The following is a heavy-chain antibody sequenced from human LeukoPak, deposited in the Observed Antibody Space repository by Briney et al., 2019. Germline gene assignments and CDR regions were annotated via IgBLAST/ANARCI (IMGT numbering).Heavy chain of an antibody. V-gene: IGHV3-30-3*01. CDR2: ISYDGSNK. CDR1: GFTFSSYA. Sequence: GGSLRLSCAASGFTFSSYAMHWVRQAPGKGLEWVAVISYDGSNKYYADSVKGRFTISRDNSKNTLYLQMNSLRAEDTAVYYCAKDRGIAARLMGYYFDYWGQGTLVAVSS. D-gene: IGHD6-6*01. CDR3: AKDRGIAARLMGYYFDY. J-gene: IGHJ4*02.